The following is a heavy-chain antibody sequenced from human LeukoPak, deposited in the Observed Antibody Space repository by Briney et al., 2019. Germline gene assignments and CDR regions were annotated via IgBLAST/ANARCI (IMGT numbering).Heavy chain of an antibody. D-gene: IGHD6-13*01. CDR3: AREVAAAGYYYFDY. Sequence: ASVKVPCKASGYTFTGYYMHWVRQAPGQGLEWMGWINPNSGGTNYAQKFQGRVTMTRDTSISTAYMELSRLRSDDTAVYYCAREVAAAGYYYFDYWGQGTLVTVSS. V-gene: IGHV1-2*02. CDR1: GYTFTGYY. J-gene: IGHJ4*02. CDR2: INPNSGGT.